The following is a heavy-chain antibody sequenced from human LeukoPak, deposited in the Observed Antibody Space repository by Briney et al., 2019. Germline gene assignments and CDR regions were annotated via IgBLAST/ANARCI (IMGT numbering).Heavy chain of an antibody. CDR3: ARIDDSSGYYYRY. J-gene: IGHJ4*02. CDR2: INPNSGGT. V-gene: IGHV1-2*02. CDR1: GYTFTGYY. Sequence: ASVKVSCKASGYTFTGYYMHWVRQAPGQGLEWMGWINPNSGGTNYAQKFQGRVTMTRDTSISTAYMELSRLRSDDTAVYYRARIDDSSGYYYRYWGQGTLVTVSS. D-gene: IGHD3-22*01.